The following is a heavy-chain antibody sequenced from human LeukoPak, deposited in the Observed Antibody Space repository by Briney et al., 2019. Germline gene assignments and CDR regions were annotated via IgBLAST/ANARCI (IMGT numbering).Heavy chain of an antibody. CDR2: INGDEIST. J-gene: IGHJ4*02. D-gene: IGHD1-26*01. V-gene: IGHV3-74*01. Sequence: GGSLRLSCAASAFTFTTYWMHWVRQVPGRGLEWVSRINGDEISTNYADSVKGRFTISRDNAKDTLYLHMNSLTAEDTAVYYCARGAKWAYYFDYWGQGTLVTVSS. CDR3: ARGAKWAYYFDY. CDR1: AFTFTTYW.